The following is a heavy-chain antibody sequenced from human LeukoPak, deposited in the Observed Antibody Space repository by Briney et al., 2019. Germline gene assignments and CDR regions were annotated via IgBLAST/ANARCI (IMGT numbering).Heavy chain of an antibody. D-gene: IGHD3-9*01. CDR2: ISGSGGST. Sequence: PGGSLRLSCAASGFTFSSYAMSWVRQAPGKGLEWVSAISGSGGSTYYADSVKGRFTISRDNSKNTLYLQMNSLRAEDTAVYYCGGADILTGYPFDYWGQGTLVTVSS. J-gene: IGHJ4*02. CDR3: GGADILTGYPFDY. CDR1: GFTFSSYA. V-gene: IGHV3-23*01.